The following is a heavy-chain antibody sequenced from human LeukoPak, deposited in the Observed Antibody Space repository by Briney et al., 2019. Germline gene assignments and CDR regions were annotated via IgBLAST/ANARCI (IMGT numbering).Heavy chain of an antibody. D-gene: IGHD6-13*01. CDR1: GFTFSTHW. V-gene: IGHV3-74*01. J-gene: IGHJ3*01. Sequence: GGSLRLSCAASGFTFSTHWMHWVRQVPGKGLVWVSRINSDGSITTYADSVKGRFTISRDNAKNTLYLHMNSLRVEDTAVYYCAGGISATGGGWGQGTMVTVSS. CDR3: AGGISATGGG. CDR2: INSDGSIT.